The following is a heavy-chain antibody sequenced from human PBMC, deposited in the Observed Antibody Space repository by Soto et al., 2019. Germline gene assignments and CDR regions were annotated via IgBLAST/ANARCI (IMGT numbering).Heavy chain of an antibody. CDR1: GFTVSSNY. J-gene: IGHJ3*02. Sequence: EVQLVETGGGLIQPGGSLRLSCAASGFTVSSNYMSWVRQAPGKGLEWVSVIYSGGSTYYADSVKGRFTISRDNSKNTLYLQMNSLRAEDTAVYYCARELYYDSSGYSYLDAFDIWGQGTMVTASS. CDR2: IYSGGST. D-gene: IGHD3-22*01. CDR3: ARELYYDSSGYSYLDAFDI. V-gene: IGHV3-53*02.